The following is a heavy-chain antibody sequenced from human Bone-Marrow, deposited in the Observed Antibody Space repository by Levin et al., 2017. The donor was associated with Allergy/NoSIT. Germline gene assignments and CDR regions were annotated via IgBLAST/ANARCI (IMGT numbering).Heavy chain of an antibody. CDR1: GFTFSSYA. D-gene: IGHD6-19*01. CDR3: GREEGASGWYTVDY. V-gene: IGHV3-23*01. Sequence: ASVKVSCAASGFTFSSYAMDWVRQAPGKGLEWVSAIRQSGSRIYYADSVQGRFTVSRDNSKNTLYLQMNSLRGEDTAVYYCGREEGASGWYTVDYWGQGTLVTVSS. CDR2: IRQSGSRI. J-gene: IGHJ4*02.